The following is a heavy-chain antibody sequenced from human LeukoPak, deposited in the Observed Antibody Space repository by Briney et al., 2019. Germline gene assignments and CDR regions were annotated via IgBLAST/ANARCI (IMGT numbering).Heavy chain of an antibody. CDR2: MYTSGSA. D-gene: IGHD2-15*01. Sequence: SETLSLTCTVSGGSINSGSYDWTWIRQPAGKGLEWIGRMYTSGSANYNPSLKSRVTISVDTSKNQFSLKLSSVAAADTAVYYCARETRSGGSLLRGNWFDPWGQGTLVTVSS. CDR1: GGSINSGSYD. J-gene: IGHJ5*02. V-gene: IGHV4-61*02. CDR3: ARETRSGGSLLRGNWFDP.